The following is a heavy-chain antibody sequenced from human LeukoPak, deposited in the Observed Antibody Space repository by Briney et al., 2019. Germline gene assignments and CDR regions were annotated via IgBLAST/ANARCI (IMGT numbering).Heavy chain of an antibody. V-gene: IGHV4-34*01. CDR3: ARDGKDWNFDY. J-gene: IGHJ4*02. Sequence: SETLSLTCAVYGGSFSGYYWSWIRQPPGKGLEWIGEINHSGSTNYNPSLKSRVTISVDTSKNQFSLKLSSVTAADTAVYYCARDGKDWNFDYWGQGTLVTVSS. CDR2: INHSGST. CDR1: GGSFSGYY. D-gene: IGHD3/OR15-3a*01.